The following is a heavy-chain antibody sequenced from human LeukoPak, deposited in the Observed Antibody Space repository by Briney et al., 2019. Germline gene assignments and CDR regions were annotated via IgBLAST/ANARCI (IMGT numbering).Heavy chain of an antibody. Sequence: SETLSLTCTVSGDSIRSFYWSWFRQPPGKGLEWIGYIYYSGSTNYNPSLKSRVTISVETSKNQFSLKLSSVTAADTAVYYCARDQGPFDYWGQGTLVTVSS. CDR3: ARDQGPFDY. V-gene: IGHV4-59*01. CDR2: IYYSGST. CDR1: GDSIRSFY. J-gene: IGHJ4*02.